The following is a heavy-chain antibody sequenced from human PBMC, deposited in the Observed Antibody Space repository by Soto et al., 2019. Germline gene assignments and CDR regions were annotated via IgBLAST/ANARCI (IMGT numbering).Heavy chain of an antibody. CDR2: ISYDGSNK. CDR1: GFTFSSYG. CDR3: AKAFYSSGWYAFDP. D-gene: IGHD6-19*01. J-gene: IGHJ5*02. V-gene: IGHV3-30*18. Sequence: GGSLRLSCAASGFTFSSYGMHWVRQAPGKGLEWVAVISYDGSNKYYADSVKGRFTISRDNSKNTLYLQMNSLRAEDTAVYYCAKAFYSSGWYAFDPWGQGTLVTVSS.